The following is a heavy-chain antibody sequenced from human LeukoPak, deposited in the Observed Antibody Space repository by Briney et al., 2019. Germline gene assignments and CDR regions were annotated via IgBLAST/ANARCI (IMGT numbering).Heavy chain of an antibody. CDR1: GGSVSSGTYY. V-gene: IGHV4-61*01. J-gene: IGHJ4*02. CDR2: IYYSGST. D-gene: IGHD6-13*01. CDR3: ATGGASSKPFDY. Sequence: SETLSLTCTVSGGSVSSGTYYWSWIRQPPGEGLEWIGYIYYSGSTNYNPSLKSRVTISVDMSKNQFSLKLSSVTAADTAVYFCATGGASSKPFDYWGQGTVVTVSS.